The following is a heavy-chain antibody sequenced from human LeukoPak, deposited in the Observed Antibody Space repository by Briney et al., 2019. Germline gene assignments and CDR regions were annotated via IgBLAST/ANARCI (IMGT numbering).Heavy chain of an antibody. J-gene: IGHJ4*02. Sequence: PGGSLRLSCAASGFTFSSYVMHWVRQAPGKGLEWVAVIWYDGSKKDYADSVKGRFTVSRDNSKNTLYLQMNSLRAEDTAIYYCARDSGVVAADLDYWGQGTLVTVSS. CDR3: ARDSGVVAADLDY. CDR1: GFTFSSYV. D-gene: IGHD6-13*01. CDR2: IWYDGSKK. V-gene: IGHV3-33*01.